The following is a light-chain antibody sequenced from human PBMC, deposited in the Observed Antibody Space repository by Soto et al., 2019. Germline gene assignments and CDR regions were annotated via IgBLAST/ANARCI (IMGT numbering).Light chain of an antibody. CDR1: SSDTGSYDL. J-gene: IGLJ1*01. CDR2: EVT. V-gene: IGLV2-23*02. Sequence: QSVVTQPASVSGAPGQSITISCTGTSSDTGSYDLVSWYQQYPGKAPKLIIYEVTKRPSGVSNRFSGSKSANTASLTISDLQAEDEADYYCCSYAGSGLYVFGSGTKVTFL. CDR3: CSYAGSGLYV.